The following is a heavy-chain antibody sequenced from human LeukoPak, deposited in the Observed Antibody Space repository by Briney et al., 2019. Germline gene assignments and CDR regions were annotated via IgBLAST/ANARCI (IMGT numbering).Heavy chain of an antibody. Sequence: SETLSLTCAVSGGSISSSNWWSWVRQPPGKGLEWIGEIYHSGSTNYNPSLKSRVTISVDKSKNQFSLKLSSVTAADTAVYYCARKGYYYDSSGYYLDYWGQGTLVTVS. D-gene: IGHD3-22*01. CDR3: ARKGYYYDSSGYYLDY. CDR1: GGSISSSNW. V-gene: IGHV4-4*02. J-gene: IGHJ4*02. CDR2: IYHSGST.